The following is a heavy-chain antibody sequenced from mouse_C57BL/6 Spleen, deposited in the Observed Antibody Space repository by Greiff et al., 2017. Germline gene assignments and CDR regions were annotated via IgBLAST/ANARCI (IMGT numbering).Heavy chain of an antibody. Sequence: EVKVVESGEGLVKPGGSLKLSCAASGFTFSSYAMSWVRQTPEKRLEWVAYISSGGDYIYYADTVKGRFTISRDNARNTLYLQMSSLKSEDTAMYYCTRSPIYYYGSKDAMDYWGQGTSVTVSS. J-gene: IGHJ4*01. CDR2: ISSGGDYI. CDR3: TRSPIYYYGSKDAMDY. D-gene: IGHD1-1*01. CDR1: GFTFSSYA. V-gene: IGHV5-9-1*02.